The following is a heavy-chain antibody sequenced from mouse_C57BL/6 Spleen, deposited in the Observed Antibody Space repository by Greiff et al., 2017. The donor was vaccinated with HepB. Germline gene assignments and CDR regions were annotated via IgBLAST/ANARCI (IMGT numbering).Heavy chain of an antibody. CDR1: GYTFTDYY. V-gene: IGHV1-19*01. D-gene: IGHD1-1*01. J-gene: IGHJ3*01. Sequence: VQLQQSGPVLVKPGASVKMSCKASGYTFTDYYMNWVKQSHGKSLEWIGVINPYNGGTSYNQKFKGKATLTVDKSSSTAYMELNSLTSEDSAVYSCARWDYGSSPAWFAYWGQGTLVTVSA. CDR2: INPYNGGT. CDR3: ARWDYGSSPAWFAY.